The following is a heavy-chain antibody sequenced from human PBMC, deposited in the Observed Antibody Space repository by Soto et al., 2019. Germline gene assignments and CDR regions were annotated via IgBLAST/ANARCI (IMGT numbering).Heavy chain of an antibody. CDR1: GGSFSGYY. CDR3: ARGVVATADY. V-gene: IGHV4-34*01. Sequence: SETLSLTCAVYGGSFSGYYWNWIRQPPGKGLEWIGEINHSGSTNYNPSLKSRVTISLDTSKNQFSLKLSSVTAADTAVYYCARGVVATADYWGQGTLVTVS. CDR2: INHSGST. J-gene: IGHJ4*02. D-gene: IGHD5-12*01.